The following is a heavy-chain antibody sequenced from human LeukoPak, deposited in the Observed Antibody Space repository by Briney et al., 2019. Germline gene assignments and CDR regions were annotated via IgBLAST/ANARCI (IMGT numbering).Heavy chain of an antibody. J-gene: IGHJ5*02. CDR2: ISSSSSYI. Sequence: NSGGSLRLSCAASGFTLSGYSMNWVRQAPGKGLEWVSSISSSSSYIYYADSVKGRFTTSRDNAKNSLFLQMNSLRAEDTAVYYCANPPTVTTIRFDPWGQGTLVTVSS. CDR3: ANPPTVTTIRFDP. V-gene: IGHV3-21*04. D-gene: IGHD4-17*01. CDR1: GFTLSGYS.